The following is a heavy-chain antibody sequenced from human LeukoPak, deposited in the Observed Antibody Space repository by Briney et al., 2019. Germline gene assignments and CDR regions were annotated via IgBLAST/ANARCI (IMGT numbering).Heavy chain of an antibody. V-gene: IGHV4-4*07. D-gene: IGHD3-22*01. CDR3: ARDYYDSSGYVAFDI. CDR2: IYTSGST. CDR1: GGSISSYY. J-gene: IGHJ3*02. Sequence: SETLSLTCTVSGGSISSYYWIWMRQPAGKGLEWIGRIYTSGSTIYNPSLKSRVTMSVDTSKNQFSLKLSSVTAADTAVYYCARDYYDSSGYVAFDIWGQGTMVTVSS.